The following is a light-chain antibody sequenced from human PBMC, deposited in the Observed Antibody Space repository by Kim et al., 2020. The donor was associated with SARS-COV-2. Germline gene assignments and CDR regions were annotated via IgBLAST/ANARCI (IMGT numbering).Light chain of an antibody. CDR3: GTWDSSLPGGV. CDR2: DNF. CDR1: TSTIGNSF. J-gene: IGLJ3*02. Sequence: GQTGTISCSGSTSTIGNSFVSWYQQLPGTAPKLLIYDNFKRYPGIPDRFSASKSGASGTLVITGLQTEDEADYYCGTWDSSLPGGVFGGGTKVTVL. V-gene: IGLV1-51*01.